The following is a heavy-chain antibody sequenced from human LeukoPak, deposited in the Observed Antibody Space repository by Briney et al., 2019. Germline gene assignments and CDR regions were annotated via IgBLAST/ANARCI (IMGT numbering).Heavy chain of an antibody. J-gene: IGHJ4*02. CDR3: ARRAIAEGFDY. CDR2: ISSSGRTI. CDR1: GFTFSSYE. Sequence: GGSLRLSCAVSGFTFSSYEMNWVRQAPGKGLEWVSYISSSGRTIYYADSVKGRFTISRDSAKNSLYLQMISLRFEDTAVYYCARRAIAEGFDYWGQGTLVTVSS. V-gene: IGHV3-48*03. D-gene: IGHD6-13*01.